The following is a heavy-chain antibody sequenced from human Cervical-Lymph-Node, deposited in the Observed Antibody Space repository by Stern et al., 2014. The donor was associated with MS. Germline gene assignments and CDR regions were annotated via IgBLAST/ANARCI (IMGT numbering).Heavy chain of an antibody. Sequence: EVQLVQSGGDLAQPGGSLRLSCAVSGFTFSLYAMSWVRQAPGKGLEWVSAISGTDSSTYYAETVKRRFTISRDNSKYTLYLQMNNLRAEDTAVYYCAKEGIAVASFDYWGQGTLVTVSS. D-gene: IGHD6-19*01. CDR3: AKEGIAVASFDY. CDR1: GFTFSLYA. V-gene: IGHV3-23*04. J-gene: IGHJ4*02. CDR2: ISGTDSST.